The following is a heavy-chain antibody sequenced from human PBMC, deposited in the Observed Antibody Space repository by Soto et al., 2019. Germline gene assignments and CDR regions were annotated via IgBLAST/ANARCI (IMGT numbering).Heavy chain of an antibody. Sequence: QVQLVESGGAVVQPGRSLRLSCAASGFTFSTCGMHWVRQAPGKGLEWVAVMSSDGSNKYYADSVKGRFTISRDNSKNTLYLVMNSLRVEDTGVYYGAKGQYSGTYSLAGTTDYGGQGTLVTVSS. CDR3: AKGQYSGTYSLAGTTDY. J-gene: IGHJ4*02. V-gene: IGHV3-30*18. CDR1: GFTFSTCG. D-gene: IGHD1-26*01. CDR2: MSSDGSNK.